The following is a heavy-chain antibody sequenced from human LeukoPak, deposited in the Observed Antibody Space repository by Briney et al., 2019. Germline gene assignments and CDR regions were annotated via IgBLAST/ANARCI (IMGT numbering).Heavy chain of an antibody. CDR2: ISGSGGST. CDR3: ARYSFVGCFDP. Sequence: PGGSLRLSCAASGFTVSSNYISWVRQAPEKGLEWVSAISGSGGSTYYADSVKGRFTISRDNAKNSLYLQMNSLRAEDTAVYYCARYSFVGCFDPWGQGTLVTVSS. CDR1: GFTVSSNY. V-gene: IGHV3-23*01. J-gene: IGHJ5*02. D-gene: IGHD3-16*01.